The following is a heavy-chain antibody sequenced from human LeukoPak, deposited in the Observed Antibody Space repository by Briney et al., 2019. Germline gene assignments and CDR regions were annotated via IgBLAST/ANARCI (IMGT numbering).Heavy chain of an antibody. D-gene: IGHD3-10*01. Sequence: GGSLRLSCAASGFTFSSYSMNWVRQAPGKGLEWVSYISSSSSTIYYAGSVKGRFTISRDNAKNSLYLQMNSLRAEDTAVYYCARGSPYYYGSGDYFDYWGQGTLVTVSS. V-gene: IGHV3-48*04. CDR3: ARGSPYYYGSGDYFDY. CDR1: GFTFSSYS. J-gene: IGHJ4*02. CDR2: ISSSSSTI.